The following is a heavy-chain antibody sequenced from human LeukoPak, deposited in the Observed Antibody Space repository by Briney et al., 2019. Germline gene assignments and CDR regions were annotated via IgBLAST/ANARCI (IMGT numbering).Heavy chain of an antibody. CDR1: GFAFSSYW. J-gene: IGHJ4*02. CDR3: AKDIEPAALFLDY. CDR2: IKYDGSEK. Sequence: GGSLRLSCAASGFAFSSYWMTWVRQAPGKGLEWVANIKYDGSEKDYMDSVKGRFTISRDNAKNSLYLQMNSLRAEYTAEYYCAKDIEPAALFLDYWGQGTLVTVSS. D-gene: IGHD2-2*01. V-gene: IGHV3-7*04.